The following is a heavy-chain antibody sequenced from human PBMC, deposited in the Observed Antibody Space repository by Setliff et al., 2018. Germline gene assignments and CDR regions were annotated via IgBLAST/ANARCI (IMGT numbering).Heavy chain of an antibody. CDR3: ARYNSSAACFDL. J-gene: IGHJ5*02. CDR1: GGSFNVYF. V-gene: IGHV4-34*10. CDR2: ISHSGST. Sequence: TSETLSLTCAVYGGSFNVYFWSWIRQPPGKGLEWIGEISHSGSTNYNPDLKSRVTVSVDTSKKRFSLMLRSVTAADTAIYYCARYNSSAACFDLWGPGTLVTVSS. D-gene: IGHD2-21*01.